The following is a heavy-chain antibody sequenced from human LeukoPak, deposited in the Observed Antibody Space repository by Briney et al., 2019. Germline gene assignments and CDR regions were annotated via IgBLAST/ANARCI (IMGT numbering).Heavy chain of an antibody. Sequence: ASVKVSCKASGYIFTSYDINWVRQATGQGLEWMGWMNPNSGNTGYAQKFQGRVTMTRSTSISTAYMELSSLRSEDTAVYYCARGGYYDLNWFDPWGQGTLVTVSS. D-gene: IGHD3-3*01. V-gene: IGHV1-8*01. CDR1: GYIFTSYD. CDR2: MNPNSGNT. CDR3: ARGGYYDLNWFDP. J-gene: IGHJ5*02.